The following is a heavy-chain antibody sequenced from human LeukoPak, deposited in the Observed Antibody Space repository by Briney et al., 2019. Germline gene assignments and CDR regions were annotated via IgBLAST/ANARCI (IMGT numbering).Heavy chain of an antibody. J-gene: IGHJ3*02. Sequence: ASVKVSCKTSGYTFSNYGVSWVRQAPGQGLEWMGWISAYNNNTNYAQKFQGRLTMTTDTSTSTAYMELRSLRSDDTAVYYCARDPGYRAIWFGELSGAFDIWGQGTMVTVSS. V-gene: IGHV1-18*01. CDR1: GYTFSNYG. D-gene: IGHD3-10*01. CDR3: ARDPGYRAIWFGELSGAFDI. CDR2: ISAYNNNT.